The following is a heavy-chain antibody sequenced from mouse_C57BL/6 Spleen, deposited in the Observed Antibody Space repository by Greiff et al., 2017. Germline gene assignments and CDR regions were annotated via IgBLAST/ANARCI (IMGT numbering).Heavy chain of an antibody. CDR2: ISNGGGSI. CDR1: GFTFSDFY. J-gene: IGHJ4*01. CDR3: ASLVTRMGRDMDD. V-gene: IGHV5-12*01. Sequence: EVQLVESGGGLVQPGGSLKLSCAASGFTFSDFYLYWVRQTPEKRLEWVAYISNGGGSIYYPDSVKGRFTIFRANAKNTLYLQMKRRKSEDTAMDYCASLVTRMGRDMDDWGPGTSVTVSS. D-gene: IGHD2-2*01.